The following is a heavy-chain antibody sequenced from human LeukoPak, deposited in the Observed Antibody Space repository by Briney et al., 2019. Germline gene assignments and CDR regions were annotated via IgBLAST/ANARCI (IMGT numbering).Heavy chain of an antibody. V-gene: IGHV3-21*01. D-gene: IGHD3-22*01. CDR3: SRDYDSSGYITFDY. CDR2: ISSSGTYI. J-gene: IGHJ4*02. CDR1: GFTFSTYT. Sequence: PGGSLRLSCIASGFTFSTYTMNWVRQAPGKGLEWVSSISSSGTYIYYADSVKGRFTISRDNAKNSLYLQMNSLRAEDNAVYYCSRDYDSSGYITFDYWGQGTLVTVSS.